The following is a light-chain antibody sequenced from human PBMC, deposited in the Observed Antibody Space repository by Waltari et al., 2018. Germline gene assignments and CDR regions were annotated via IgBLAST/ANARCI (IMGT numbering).Light chain of an antibody. CDR3: QKYRSLPAT. Sequence: EVVLTQSPGTLSLSPGEGATLSCRASQGVGKYLAWYQQRPGQAPRLLIYHASIRATGIPDRFSGSGSETDFSLTISRLEPEDFAVYYCQKYRSLPATFGQGTKVEI. V-gene: IGKV3-20*01. J-gene: IGKJ1*01. CDR2: HAS. CDR1: QGVGKY.